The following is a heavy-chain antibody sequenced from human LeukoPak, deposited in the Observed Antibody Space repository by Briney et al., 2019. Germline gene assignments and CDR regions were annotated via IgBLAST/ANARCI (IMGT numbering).Heavy chain of an antibody. D-gene: IGHD7-27*01. Sequence: ASVKVSCKASGYTFTSYAMHWVRQAPGQRLEWMGWINAGNGNTKYSQELQGRVTITRDTSASTAYMELSSLRSEDMAVYFCARSGTQGSRRHWGDAFDIWGQGTMVTVSS. CDR1: GYTFTSYA. V-gene: IGHV1-3*03. CDR2: INAGNGNT. J-gene: IGHJ3*02. CDR3: ARSGTQGSRRHWGDAFDI.